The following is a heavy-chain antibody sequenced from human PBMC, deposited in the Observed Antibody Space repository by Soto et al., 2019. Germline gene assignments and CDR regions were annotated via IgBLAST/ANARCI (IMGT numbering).Heavy chain of an antibody. V-gene: IGHV1-69*13. Sequence: GASVKVSCKASGGTFSSYAISWVRQAPGQGLEWMGGIIPIFGTANYAQKFQGRVTITADESTSTAYMELSSLRSEDTAVYYCARQPNSSGWYPKLYWYFDLWGRGTLGTVS. J-gene: IGHJ2*01. CDR3: ARQPNSSGWYPKLYWYFDL. D-gene: IGHD6-19*01. CDR1: GGTFSSYA. CDR2: IIPIFGTA.